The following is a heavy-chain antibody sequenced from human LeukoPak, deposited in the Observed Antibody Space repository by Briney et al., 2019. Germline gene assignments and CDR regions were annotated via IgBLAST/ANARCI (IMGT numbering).Heavy chain of an antibody. D-gene: IGHD6-19*01. CDR1: GFTFSSYA. CDR3: AKAEEQWLVRWVDY. J-gene: IGHJ4*02. V-gene: IGHV3-23*01. CDR2: ISGSGGST. Sequence: GGSLRLSCAASGFTFSSYAMSWVRQAPGKGLEWVSAISGSGGSTYYADSVKGRFTISRDNSKNTLYLQMNSLRAEDTAVYYCAKAEEQWLVRWVDYWGQGTLVTVSS.